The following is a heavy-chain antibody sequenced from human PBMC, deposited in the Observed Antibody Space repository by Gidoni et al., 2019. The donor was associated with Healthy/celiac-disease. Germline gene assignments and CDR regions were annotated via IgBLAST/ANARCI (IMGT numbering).Heavy chain of an antibody. Sequence: QVQLQESRPGLVKPSETLSLTCTVSGGSISSYYWSWIPQPPGKGLEWIGYIYYSGSTHYNPSLKSRVTISVDTSKNQFSLKLSSVTAADTAVYYCYDYSNYGDYWGQGTLVTVSS. V-gene: IGHV4-59*01. J-gene: IGHJ4*02. CDR1: GGSISSYY. D-gene: IGHD4-4*01. CDR3: YDYSNYGDY. CDR2: IYYSGST.